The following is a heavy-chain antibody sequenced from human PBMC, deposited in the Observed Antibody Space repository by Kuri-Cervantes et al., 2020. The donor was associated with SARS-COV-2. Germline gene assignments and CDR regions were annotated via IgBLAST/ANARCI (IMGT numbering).Heavy chain of an antibody. CDR1: GFTFSSYG. D-gene: IGHD1-7*01. CDR3: AKDKTIEN. J-gene: IGHJ4*02. Sequence: GGSLRLSCAASGFTFSSYGMHWVRQAPGKGLEWVAFIRYDGNNQYYADSVKGRFTVSRDNSKNMQYLQMNSLRAEDTAVYYCAKDKTIENWGQGTLVTVSS. V-gene: IGHV3-30*02. CDR2: IRYDGNNQ.